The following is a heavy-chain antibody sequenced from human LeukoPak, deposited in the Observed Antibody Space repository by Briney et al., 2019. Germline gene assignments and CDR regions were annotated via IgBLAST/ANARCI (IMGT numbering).Heavy chain of an antibody. CDR3: ARDELGIADRLGY. CDR1: GYTFTNYG. V-gene: IGHV1-18*01. D-gene: IGHD6-13*01. CDR2: ISTYNGNT. Sequence: ASVKVSCKASGYTFTNYGISWVRQAPGQGLEWMGWISTYNGNTNYAQKLQGRATMTTDTSTSTTYMELRSLRSDDTAVYYCARDELGIADRLGYWGQGTLVTVSS. J-gene: IGHJ4*02.